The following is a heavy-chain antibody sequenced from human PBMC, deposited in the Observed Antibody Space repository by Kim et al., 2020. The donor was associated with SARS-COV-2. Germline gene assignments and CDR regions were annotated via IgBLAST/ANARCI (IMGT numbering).Heavy chain of an antibody. Sequence: ASVKVSCKASGYTFTSYAMNWVRQAPGQGLEWMGWINTNTGNPTYAQGFTGRFVFSLDTSVSTAYLQISSLKAEDTAVYYCARDPEPYGDYAPIYYYYGMDVWGQGTTVTVSS. J-gene: IGHJ6*02. V-gene: IGHV7-4-1*02. CDR3: ARDPEPYGDYAPIYYYYGMDV. CDR1: GYTFTSYA. D-gene: IGHD4-17*01. CDR2: INTNTGNP.